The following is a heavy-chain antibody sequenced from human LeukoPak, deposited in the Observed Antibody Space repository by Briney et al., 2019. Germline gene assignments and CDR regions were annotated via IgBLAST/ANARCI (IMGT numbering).Heavy chain of an antibody. D-gene: IGHD6-19*01. CDR3: VRIVQWPKGFDH. V-gene: IGHV3-23*01. Sequence: PGGSLRLSCAASGSTFSSYSMNWVRQAPGKGLHYVSAISIGGNTFYADSVKGRFTISRDNSKNTLYLQMSSLRVEDTAAYYCVRIVQWPKGFDHWGQGTLVTVSS. J-gene: IGHJ4*02. CDR2: ISIGGNT. CDR1: GSTFSSYS.